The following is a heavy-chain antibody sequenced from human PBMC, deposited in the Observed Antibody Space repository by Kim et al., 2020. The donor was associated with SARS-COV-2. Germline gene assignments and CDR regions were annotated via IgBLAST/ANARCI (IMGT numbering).Heavy chain of an antibody. CDR2: IYYSGST. Sequence: SETLSLTCTVSGGSISSYYWSWIRQPPGKGLEWIGYIYYSGSTNYNPSLKSRVTISVDTSKNQFSLKLSSVTAADTAVYYCARQGYSYGLNWFDPWGQGTLVTVSS. D-gene: IGHD5-18*01. J-gene: IGHJ5*02. CDR1: GGSISSYY. CDR3: ARQGYSYGLNWFDP. V-gene: IGHV4-59*08.